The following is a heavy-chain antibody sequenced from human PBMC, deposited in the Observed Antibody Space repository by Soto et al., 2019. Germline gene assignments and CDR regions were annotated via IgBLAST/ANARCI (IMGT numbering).Heavy chain of an antibody. V-gene: IGHV4-34*01. CDR1: GGSFSGYY. Sequence: SETQSLTYAVYGGSFSGYYGSWIRQPPGKGLEWIGEINHSGSTNYNPSLKSRVTISVDTSKNQFSLKLSSVTAADTAVYYCARLGTNGVCYTARFRCGYYYYYYMDVWGKGTTVTVSS. D-gene: IGHD2-8*01. J-gene: IGHJ6*03. CDR2: INHSGST. CDR3: ARLGTNGVCYTARFRCGYYYYYYMDV.